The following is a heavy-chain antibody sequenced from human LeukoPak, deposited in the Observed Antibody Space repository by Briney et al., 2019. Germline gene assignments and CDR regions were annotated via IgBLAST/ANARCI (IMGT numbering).Heavy chain of an antibody. Sequence: GASVKVSCKASGYTFTGYYMHWVRQAPGQGLEWMGWINPNSGGTNYAQKFQGRVTMTRDTSISTAYMELSRLRSDDTAVYYCARAQRRITMVRGVIEYWGQGTLVTVSS. CDR2: INPNSGGT. D-gene: IGHD3-10*01. CDR3: ARAQRRITMVRGVIEY. J-gene: IGHJ4*02. V-gene: IGHV1-2*02. CDR1: GYTFTGYY.